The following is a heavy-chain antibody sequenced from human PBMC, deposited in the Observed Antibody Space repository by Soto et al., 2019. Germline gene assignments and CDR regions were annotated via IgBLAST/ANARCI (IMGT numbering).Heavy chain of an antibody. Sequence: GGSLRLSCAASGFTFSSYSMNWVRQAPGKGLEWVSYISSSSSTIYYADSVKGRFTISRDNAKNSLYLQMNSLRDEDTAVYYYARDLYYYGSGSIFDYWGQGTLVTVSS. J-gene: IGHJ4*02. D-gene: IGHD3-10*01. CDR1: GFTFSSYS. CDR2: ISSSSSTI. V-gene: IGHV3-48*02. CDR3: ARDLYYYGSGSIFDY.